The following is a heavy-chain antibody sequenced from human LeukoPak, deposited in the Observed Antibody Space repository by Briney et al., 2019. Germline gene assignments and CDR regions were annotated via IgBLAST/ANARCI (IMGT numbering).Heavy chain of an antibody. D-gene: IGHD3-10*01. V-gene: IGHV4-59*01. J-gene: IGHJ5*02. CDR2: IYYSGST. Sequence: SETLSLTCTVSGGSISSYYWSWIRQPPGKGLEWIGYIYYSGSTNYNPSLKSRVTISVETSKNQFSLKLTSVTAADTAVYYCARDLFYYGSGSYFGLDPWGQGTLVTVSS. CDR3: ARDLFYYGSGSYFGLDP. CDR1: GGSISSYY.